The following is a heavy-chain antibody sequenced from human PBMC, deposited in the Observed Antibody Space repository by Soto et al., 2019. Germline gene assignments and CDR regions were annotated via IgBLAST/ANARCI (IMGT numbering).Heavy chain of an antibody. CDR3: ARDSEPAVPGDYGDYTNGANYYYYYMDV. Sequence: PGGSLRLSCAASGFSFSSYSMNWVRQAPGEGLEWVSSISSSSSYIYYADSVKGRFTISRDNAKNSLYLQMNSLRAEDTAVYYCARDSEPAVPGDYGDYTNGANYYYYYMDVWGKGTTVTVSS. D-gene: IGHD4-17*01. J-gene: IGHJ6*03. V-gene: IGHV3-21*01. CDR1: GFSFSSYS. CDR2: ISSSSSYI.